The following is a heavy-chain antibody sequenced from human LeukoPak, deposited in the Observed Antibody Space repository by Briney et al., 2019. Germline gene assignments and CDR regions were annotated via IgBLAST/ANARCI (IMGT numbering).Heavy chain of an antibody. CDR2: ISGSGGST. CDR3: AKCYYDSSGYFIFDY. D-gene: IGHD3-22*01. J-gene: IGHJ4*02. V-gene: IGHV3-23*01. CDR1: GFTFSSYG. Sequence: PGGSLRLSCAASGFTFSSYGMSWVRQAPGKWLEWVSAISGSGGSTYYADSVKGRFTISRDNSKNTLYLQMNSLRAEDTAVYYCAKCYYDSSGYFIFDYWGQGTLVTVSS.